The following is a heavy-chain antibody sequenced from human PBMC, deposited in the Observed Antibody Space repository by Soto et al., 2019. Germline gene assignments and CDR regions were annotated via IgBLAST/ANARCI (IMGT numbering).Heavy chain of an antibody. Sequence: SETLSLTCTVSGGSISSSSYYWGWIRQPPGKGLEWIGSIYYSGSTYYNPSLKSRVTISVDTSKNQFSLKLSSVTAADTAVYYCARHGHGPTYYYGSGTHNLPFDPWGQGTLVTVSS. CDR3: ARHGHGPTYYYGSGTHNLPFDP. CDR2: IYYSGST. V-gene: IGHV4-39*01. D-gene: IGHD3-10*01. J-gene: IGHJ5*02. CDR1: GGSISSSSYY.